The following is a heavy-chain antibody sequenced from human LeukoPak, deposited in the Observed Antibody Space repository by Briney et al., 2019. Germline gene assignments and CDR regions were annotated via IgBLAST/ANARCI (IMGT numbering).Heavy chain of an antibody. CDR3: AKGKKIAVAGLFDY. CDR2: ISWNSGSI. J-gene: IGHJ4*02. CDR1: GFTLDDYA. Sequence: GRSPRLSCAASGFTLDDYAMHWVRQAPGKGLEWVSGISWNSGSIGYADSVKGRFTISRDNAKNSLYLQMNSLRAEDTALYYCAKGKKIAVAGLFDYWGQGTLVTVSS. V-gene: IGHV3-9*01. D-gene: IGHD6-19*01.